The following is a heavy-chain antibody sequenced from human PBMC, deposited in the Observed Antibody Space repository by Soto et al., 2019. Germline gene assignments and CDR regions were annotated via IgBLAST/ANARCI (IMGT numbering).Heavy chain of an antibody. D-gene: IGHD6-19*01. CDR1: GFSLSTSGVG. CDR2: IYWDDDK. J-gene: IGHJ5*02. Sequence: SGPPLVNPTQTLTLTCTFSGFSLSTSGVGVGWIRQPPGKALEWLALIYWDDDKRYSPSLKSRLTITKDTSKNQVVLTMTNMDPVDTATYYCAHNLRAVANNWFDPWGQGTLVTVSS. CDR3: AHNLRAVANNWFDP. V-gene: IGHV2-5*02.